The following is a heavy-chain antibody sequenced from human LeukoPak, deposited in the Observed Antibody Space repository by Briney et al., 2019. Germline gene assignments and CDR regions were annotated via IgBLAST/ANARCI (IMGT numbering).Heavy chain of an antibody. CDR2: MNPNSGNT. J-gene: IGHJ6*02. Sequence: ASVKVSCKASGYTFTSYDINWVRQATGQGLEWMGWMNPNSGNTGYAQKFQGRVTMTRHTSISTAYMDLSSLRSEDTVVYYCASTYFWSGYSYYYYYGMDVWGQGNTVTVSS. D-gene: IGHD3-3*01. V-gene: IGHV1-8*01. CDR3: ASTYFWSGYSYYYYYGMDV. CDR1: GYTFTSYD.